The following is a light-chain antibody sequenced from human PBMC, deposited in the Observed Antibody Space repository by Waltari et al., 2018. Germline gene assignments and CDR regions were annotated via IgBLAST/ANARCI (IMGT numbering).Light chain of an antibody. CDR2: ENT. CDR3: GTWDSSLSGAV. V-gene: IGLV1-51*02. CDR1: SSNIGNNY. J-gene: IGLJ7*01. Sequence: QSVLTQPPSVSAAPGQRVTISCSGGSSNIGNNYVSWYRQFPGTAPKILIYENTGRPSGIPGRLSCSKSGTSATLDITGLQAGDEADYYCGTWDSSLSGAVFGGGTHLTGL.